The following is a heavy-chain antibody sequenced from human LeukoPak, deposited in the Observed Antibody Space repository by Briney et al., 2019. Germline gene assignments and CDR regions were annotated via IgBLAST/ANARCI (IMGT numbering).Heavy chain of an antibody. CDR3: AKDPVYCSSTSCYFGGLNYFDY. CDR2: ISGSGGST. CDR1: GFTFSSYA. V-gene: IGHV3-23*01. D-gene: IGHD2-2*01. J-gene: IGHJ4*02. Sequence: GGSLRLSCAAPGFTFSSYAMSWVRQAPGKGLEWVSAISGSGGSTYYADSVKGRFTISRDNSKNTLCLQMNSLRAEDTAVYYCAKDPVYCSSTSCYFGGLNYFDYWGQGTLVTVSS.